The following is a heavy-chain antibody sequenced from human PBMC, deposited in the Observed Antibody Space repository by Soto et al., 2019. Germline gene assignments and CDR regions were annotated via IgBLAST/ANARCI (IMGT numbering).Heavy chain of an antibody. CDR3: AKGRSYYYYYGVDV. CDR2: IYSDGST. Sequence: GGSLRLSCSASGFTFSSYAMHWVRQAPGKGLEWVSIIYSDGSTYYADSVKGRFTMSRDNSKSTLYLQMNSLRAEDTALYYCAKGRSYYYYYGVDVWGQGTTVTVSS. CDR1: GFTFSSYA. V-gene: IGHV3-66*01. J-gene: IGHJ6*02.